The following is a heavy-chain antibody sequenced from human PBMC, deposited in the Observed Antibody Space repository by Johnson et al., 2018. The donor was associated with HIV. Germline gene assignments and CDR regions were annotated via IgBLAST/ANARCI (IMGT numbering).Heavy chain of an antibody. V-gene: IGHV3-30-3*01. J-gene: IGHJ3*02. CDR3: ARGGGRWGIDAFDI. CDR2: ISYDGSHK. D-gene: IGHD1-26*01. Sequence: QVQLVESGGGVAQPGRSLRLPCAASGFTFSTYAMNWVRQAPGKGLEWVALISYDGSHKYSADYVKRRFTISRDNSKNTLYLQMISLRAEDTAVYYCARGGGRWGIDAFDIWGQGTMVTVSS. CDR1: GFTFSTYA.